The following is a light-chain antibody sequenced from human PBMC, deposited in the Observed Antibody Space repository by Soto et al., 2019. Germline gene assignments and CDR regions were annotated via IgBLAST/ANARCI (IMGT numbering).Light chain of an antibody. Sequence: QSVLTQPPSASGSPGQSVTISCTGTSSDVGGYNFVSWYQQHPDKVPKPMIYEVSKRPSGVPDRFSGSKSGNTASLTVSGLQAEDEADYYCCSFGGGNKVLFGGGTKLTVL. J-gene: IGLJ3*02. CDR2: EVS. CDR1: SSDVGGYNF. CDR3: CSFGGGNKVL. V-gene: IGLV2-8*01.